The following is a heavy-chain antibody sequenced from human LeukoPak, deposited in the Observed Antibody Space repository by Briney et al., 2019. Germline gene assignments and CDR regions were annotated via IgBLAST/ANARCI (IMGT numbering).Heavy chain of an antibody. D-gene: IGHD2-2*02. Sequence: ASVKVSCKTSGYTFTGYYLHWVRQAPGQGLEWMGRIDPDSGGTHYAQKYPVRVTVTRDTSITTVYMELSGLTSDDTAVYYCARVPGPYTTSRFDYWGQGTLVTVSS. CDR2: IDPDSGGT. J-gene: IGHJ4*02. CDR1: GYTFTGYY. V-gene: IGHV1-2*02. CDR3: ARVPGPYTTSRFDY.